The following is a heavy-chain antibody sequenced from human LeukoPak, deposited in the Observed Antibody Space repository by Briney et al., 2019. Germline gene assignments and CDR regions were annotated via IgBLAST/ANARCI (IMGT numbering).Heavy chain of an antibody. CDR3: ARDPSPYSSSWYLAY. J-gene: IGHJ4*02. V-gene: IGHV1-2*02. Sequence: ASVKVSCKASGYTFTGYYMHWVRQSPGQGLEWMGWINPNSGGTNYAQKFQGRVTMTRDTSISTAYMELSRLRSDDTAVYYCARDPSPYSSSWYLAYWGQGTLVTVSS. CDR1: GYTFTGYY. CDR2: INPNSGGT. D-gene: IGHD6-13*01.